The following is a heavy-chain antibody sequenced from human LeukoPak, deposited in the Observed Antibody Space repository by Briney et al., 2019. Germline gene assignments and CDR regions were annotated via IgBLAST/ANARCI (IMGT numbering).Heavy chain of an antibody. CDR3: ARIPDFWSGYGY. V-gene: IGHV4-34*01. Sequence: SETLSLTCAVYGGSFSGYYWSWIRQPPGKGLEWIGEINHSGSTNYNPSLKSRVTISVDTSKNQFSLKLSSVTAADTAVYYCARIPDFWSGYGYLGQGTLVTVSS. CDR2: INHSGST. CDR1: GGSFSGYY. D-gene: IGHD3-3*01. J-gene: IGHJ4*02.